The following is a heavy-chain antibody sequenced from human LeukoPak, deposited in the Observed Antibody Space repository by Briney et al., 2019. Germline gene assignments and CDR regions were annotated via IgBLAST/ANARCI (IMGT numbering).Heavy chain of an antibody. CDR3: ARDLGGATDY. CDR1: GFTFSSYA. CDR2: ISYDGSNK. J-gene: IGHJ4*02. Sequence: GGSLRLSCAASGFTFSSYAMHWVRQAPGKGLEWVAVISYDGSNKYYADSVKGRFTTSRDNSKNTLYLQMNSLRAEDTAVYYCARDLGGATDYWGQGTLVTVSS. V-gene: IGHV3-30-3*01. D-gene: IGHD1-26*01.